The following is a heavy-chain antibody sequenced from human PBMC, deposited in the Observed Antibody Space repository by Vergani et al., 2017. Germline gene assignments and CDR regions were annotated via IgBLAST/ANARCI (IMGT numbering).Heavy chain of an antibody. D-gene: IGHD2-15*01. J-gene: IGHJ4*02. CDR2: IRSKANSYAT. V-gene: IGHV3-73*01. CDR3: TRIGYCSGGSCYPSY. CDR1: GFTFSGSA. Sequence: EVQLVESGGGLVQPGGSLKLSCAASGFTFSGSAMHWVRQASGKGLAWVGRIRSKANSYATAYAASVKGRFTISRDDSKNTAYLQMNSLKTEDTAVYYCTRIGYCSGGSCYPSYWGQGTLVTVSS.